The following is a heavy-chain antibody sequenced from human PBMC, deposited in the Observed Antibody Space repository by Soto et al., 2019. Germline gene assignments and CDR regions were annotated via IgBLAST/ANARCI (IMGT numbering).Heavy chain of an antibody. D-gene: IGHD4-17*01. V-gene: IGHV3-23*01. CDR1: GFTFSSYA. J-gene: IGHJ4*02. CDR3: ARAPGFYGDFFDY. CDR2: VSSSGGTT. Sequence: GGSLRLSCAASGFTFSSYAMTWVRQATGKGLEWVSAVSSSGGTTYNADSVGGRFTISRDNSKNTLYLQMNSLRAEDTAFYYCARAPGFYGDFFDYWGQGTLVTVSS.